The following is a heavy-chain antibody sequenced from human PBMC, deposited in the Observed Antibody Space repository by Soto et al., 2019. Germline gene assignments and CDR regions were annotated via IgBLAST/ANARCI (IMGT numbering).Heavy chain of an antibody. J-gene: IGHJ4*02. D-gene: IGHD2-2*03. Sequence: GGSLRLSCAASGFTFSSYAMGWVRQAPGKGLEWVSRINSDGSGTSYADSVKGRFTISRDNAKNTLYLQMNSLRAEDTALYYCVDPYFFDYWGQGTLVTVSS. CDR1: GFTFSSYA. CDR2: INSDGSGT. CDR3: VDPYFFDY. V-gene: IGHV3-74*01.